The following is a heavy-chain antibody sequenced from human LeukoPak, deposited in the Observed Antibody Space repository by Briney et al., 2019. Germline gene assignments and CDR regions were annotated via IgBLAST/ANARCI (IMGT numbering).Heavy chain of an antibody. D-gene: IGHD1-26*01. J-gene: IGHJ3*02. CDR3: ASSHLEWAVRGAFDI. CDR1: LYTLTIYA. CDR2: ISAYNGNT. V-gene: IGHV1-18*01. Sequence: ASVKVSCKSSLYTLTIYAISWVQQAPGQGLEWMGWISAYNGNTNYAQKLQGRVTMTTDTSTSTAYMELRSLRSDDTAVYYCASSHLEWAVRGAFDIWGQGTMVTISS.